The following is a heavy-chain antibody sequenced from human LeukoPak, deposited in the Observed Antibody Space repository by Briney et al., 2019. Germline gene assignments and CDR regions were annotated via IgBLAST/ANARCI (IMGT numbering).Heavy chain of an antibody. D-gene: IGHD2-15*01. CDR3: ARQGGYCSGGSCYSYYFDY. CDR2: IYTSGST. Sequence: PSQTLSLTCTVSGGSISSGSYYWSWIRQPAGKGLEWIGRIYTSGSTYYNPSLKSRVTISVDTSKNQFSLKLSSVTAADTAVYYCARQGGYCSGGSCYSYYFDYWGQGTLVTVSS. J-gene: IGHJ4*02. V-gene: IGHV4-61*02. CDR1: GGSISSGSYY.